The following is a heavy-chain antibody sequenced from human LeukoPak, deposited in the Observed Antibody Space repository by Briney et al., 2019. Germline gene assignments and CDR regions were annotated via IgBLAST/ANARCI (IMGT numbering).Heavy chain of an antibody. CDR1: GFTFSSYS. Sequence: GGSLRLSCAASGFTFSSYSMNWVRQAPGKGLEWVSSISSSSSYIYYADSVKGRFTISRDNAKNSLYLQMNSLRAEDTAVYYCARGSLTSNWFDPWGQGTLVTVSS. V-gene: IGHV3-21*01. D-gene: IGHD3-16*01. CDR3: ARGSLTSNWFDP. CDR2: ISSSSSYI. J-gene: IGHJ5*02.